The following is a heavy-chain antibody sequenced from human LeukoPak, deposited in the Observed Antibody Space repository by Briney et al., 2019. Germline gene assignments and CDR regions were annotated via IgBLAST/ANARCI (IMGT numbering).Heavy chain of an antibody. Sequence: ASVKVSCKASGGTFSSYSITWVRQAPGQGLEWMGRIIPILGIANYAQKFQGRVTITADKSTSTTYMELSSLRSEDTAVYYCAIPEGPYSQDGPSNDYWGQGTLVTVSS. CDR2: IIPILGIA. V-gene: IGHV1-69*02. CDR1: GGTFSSYS. J-gene: IGHJ4*02. CDR3: AIPEGPYSQDGPSNDY. D-gene: IGHD6-13*01.